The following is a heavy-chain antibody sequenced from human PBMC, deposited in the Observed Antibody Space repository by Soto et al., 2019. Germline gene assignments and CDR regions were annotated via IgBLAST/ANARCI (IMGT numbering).Heavy chain of an antibody. CDR1: GGSISSSSYY. D-gene: IGHD4-17*01. CDR2: IYYSGST. Sequence: LQLQESGPGLVKPSETLSLTCTVSGGSISSSSYYWGWIRQPPGKGLEWIGSIYYSGSTYYNPSLKSRVTISVDTSKNQFSLKLSSVTAADTAVYYCASTYEDYGDFTFDPWGQGTLVTVSS. J-gene: IGHJ5*02. V-gene: IGHV4-39*01. CDR3: ASTYEDYGDFTFDP.